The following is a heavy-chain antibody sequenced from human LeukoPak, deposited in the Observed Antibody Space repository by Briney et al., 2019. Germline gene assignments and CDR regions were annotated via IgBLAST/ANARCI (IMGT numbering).Heavy chain of an antibody. D-gene: IGHD3-10*01. CDR1: GGSISSYY. J-gene: IGHJ4*02. CDR2: IYYSGST. Sequence: SETLSLTCTVSGGSISSYYWSWIRQPPGKGLEWIGYIYYSGSTNYNPSLKSRVTISVDTSKNQFSLKLSSVTAADTAVYYCATRDYYGSAKCDYWGQGTLVTVSS. CDR3: ATRDYYGSAKCDY. V-gene: IGHV4-59*08.